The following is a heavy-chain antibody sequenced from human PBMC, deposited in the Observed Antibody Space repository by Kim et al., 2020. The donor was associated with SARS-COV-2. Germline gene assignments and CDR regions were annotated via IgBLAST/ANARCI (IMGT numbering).Heavy chain of an antibody. Sequence: GGSLRLSCAASGFTFDIYEMNWVRQAPGKGLEWVAHIDRSSTTIFYADYVKGRFTVFRDNSISSVFLQMNNLRADDGGLYYCARSSAGTYAVGRPFEYWGQGTLVSVSS. J-gene: IGHJ4*02. CDR2: IDRSSTTI. CDR1: GFTFDIYE. CDR3: ARSSAGTYAVGRPFEY. D-gene: IGHD2-8*01. V-gene: IGHV3-48*03.